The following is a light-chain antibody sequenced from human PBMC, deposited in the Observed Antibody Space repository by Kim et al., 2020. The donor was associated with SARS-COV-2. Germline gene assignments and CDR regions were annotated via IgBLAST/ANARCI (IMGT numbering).Light chain of an antibody. J-gene: IGLJ2*01. V-gene: IGLV3-1*01. CDR2: QDS. CDR1: KLGDKY. CDR3: QAWDTNYVV. Sequence: VSPGQTASITCSGDKLGDKYACWYQQKPGQSPVLVIYQDSKRPSGIPERFSGSNSGNTATLTISGTQAMDEADYYCQAWDTNYVVFGGGTQLTVL.